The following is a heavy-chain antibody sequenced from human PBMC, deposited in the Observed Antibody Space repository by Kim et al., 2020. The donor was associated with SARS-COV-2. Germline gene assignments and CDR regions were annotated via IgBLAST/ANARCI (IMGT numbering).Heavy chain of an antibody. CDR3: ARASPPAHYDILTGYYNNYYYYGMDV. CDR2: IYYSGST. J-gene: IGHJ6*02. CDR1: GGSISSYY. D-gene: IGHD3-9*01. V-gene: IGHV4-59*13. Sequence: SETLSLTCTVSGGSISSYYWSWIRQPPGKGLEWIGYIYYSGSTNYNPSLKSRVTISVDTSKNQFSLKLSSVTAADTAVYYCARASPPAHYDILTGYYNNYYYYGMDVWGQGTTVTVSS.